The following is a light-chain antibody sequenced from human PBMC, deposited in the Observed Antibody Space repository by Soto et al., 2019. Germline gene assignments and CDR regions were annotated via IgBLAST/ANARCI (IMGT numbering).Light chain of an antibody. CDR1: QRVGDP. Sequence: EVLLRQSPATLSFSPGEGATLSCRASQRVGDPLAWYQHKPGQPPRVLIYGASNRATGIPDRFSGSGPGTDFSLTISRLEPEDFAVYYCHQYSNAPQTYGQGTKVDIK. CDR3: HQYSNAPQT. CDR2: GAS. J-gene: IGKJ2*01. V-gene: IGKV3-20*01.